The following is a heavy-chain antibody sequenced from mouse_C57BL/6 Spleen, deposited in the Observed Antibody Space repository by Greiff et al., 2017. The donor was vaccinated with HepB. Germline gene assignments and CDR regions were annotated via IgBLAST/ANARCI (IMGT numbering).Heavy chain of an antibody. V-gene: IGHV6-3*01. CDR3: TKDGGAWFAY. Sequence: DVMLVESGGGLVQPGGSMKLSCVASGFTFSNYWMNWVRQSPEKGLEWVAQIRLKSDNYATHYAESVKGRFTISRDDSKSSVYLQMNNLRAEDTGIYYCTKDGGAWFAYWGQGTLVTVSA. J-gene: IGHJ3*01. CDR1: GFTFSNYW. CDR2: IRLKSDNYAT. D-gene: IGHD1-2*01.